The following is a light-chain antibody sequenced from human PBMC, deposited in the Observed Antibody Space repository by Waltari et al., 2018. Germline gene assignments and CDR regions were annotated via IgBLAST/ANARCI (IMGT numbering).Light chain of an antibody. CDR3: QQYENVPFT. CDR1: QGVSSW. J-gene: IGKJ3*01. CDR2: NAS. Sequence: DIQMTTSPSSLSASVGDRVPLTFRASQGVSSWLAWYQQKPGKAPKLLIYNASSLQSGVPSRFSGSGYGTDFTLTISSLQPEDFATYYCQQYENVPFTFGPGTKLDIE. V-gene: IGKV1D-16*01.